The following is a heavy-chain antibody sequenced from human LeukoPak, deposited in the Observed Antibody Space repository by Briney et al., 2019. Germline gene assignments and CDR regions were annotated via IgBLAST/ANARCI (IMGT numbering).Heavy chain of an antibody. D-gene: IGHD1-1*01. J-gene: IGHJ5*02. Sequence: PGGSLRLSCAASGFTFSSYEMNWVRQAPGKGLEWVSYISSSGSTIYYADSVKGRFTISRDNSKNTLYLQMNSLRAEDTAVYYCAKARYNWNDLGPWGQGTLVTVSS. CDR2: ISSSGSTI. V-gene: IGHV3-48*03. CDR3: AKARYNWNDLGP. CDR1: GFTFSSYE.